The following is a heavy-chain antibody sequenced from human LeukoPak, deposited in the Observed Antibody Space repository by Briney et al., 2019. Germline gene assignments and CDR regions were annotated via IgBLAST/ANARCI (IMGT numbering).Heavy chain of an antibody. V-gene: IGHV3-20*04. CDR2: INWNGGST. D-gene: IGHD1-26*01. CDR3: GRGEWDLRD. Sequence: GGSLRLSCAASGFISSDHGMTWVRQVPGKGLEWVSGINWNGGSTGYVDSVKGRFTISRDNAKNVLFLHMNNLRAEDTAFYYCGRGEWDLRDWGQGTLVIVSS. CDR1: GFISSDHG. J-gene: IGHJ4*02.